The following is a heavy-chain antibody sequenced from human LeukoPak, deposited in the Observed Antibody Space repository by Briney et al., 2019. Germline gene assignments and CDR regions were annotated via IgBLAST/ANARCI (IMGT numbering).Heavy chain of an antibody. D-gene: IGHD4-23*01. J-gene: IGHJ6*03. CDR1: EGTFNSYA. CDR2: ISAYNGNT. CDR3: ARGGGNSVYLFGYYYYYMDV. V-gene: IGHV1-18*01. Sequence: GASVKVSCKASEGTFNSYAISWVRQAPGQGLEWMGWISAYNGNTNYAQKLQGRVTMTTDTSTSTAYMELRSLRSEDTAVYYCARGGGNSVYLFGYYYYYMDVWGKGTTVTVSS.